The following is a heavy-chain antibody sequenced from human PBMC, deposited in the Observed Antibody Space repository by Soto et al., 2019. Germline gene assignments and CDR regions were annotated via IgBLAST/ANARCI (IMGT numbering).Heavy chain of an antibody. D-gene: IGHD2-21*02. CDR3: ARGGHVVVVTAALDY. V-gene: IGHV1-46*01. Sequence: QVQLMQSGAEVKKPGASVKVSCKASGDTFTDYYIHWVRQAPGQGLEWMGTVNPSGGHTTYAQHCLGRVTRTGGTSTSTLYMELTRLPSDDTAIYYCARGGHVVVVTAALDYWGQGTLVTVSS. J-gene: IGHJ4*02. CDR1: GDTFTDYY. CDR2: VNPSGGHT.